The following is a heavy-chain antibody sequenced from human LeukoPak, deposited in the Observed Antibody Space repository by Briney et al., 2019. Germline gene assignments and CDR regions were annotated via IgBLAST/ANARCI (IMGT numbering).Heavy chain of an antibody. CDR2: ISYDGSNK. Sequence: GGSLRLSCAASGFTFSSYGMHWVRQAPGKGLEWVAVISYDGSNKYYADSVKGRFTISRDNSKNTLYLQMNSLRAEDTAVYYCAKDQESHSSGCLDYWGQGTLVTVSS. J-gene: IGHJ4*02. D-gene: IGHD6-19*01. V-gene: IGHV3-30*18. CDR3: AKDQESHSSGCLDY. CDR1: GFTFSSYG.